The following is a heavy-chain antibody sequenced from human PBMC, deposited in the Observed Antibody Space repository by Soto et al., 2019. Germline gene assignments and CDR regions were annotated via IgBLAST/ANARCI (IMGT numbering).Heavy chain of an antibody. CDR1: GYGFTSYW. D-gene: IGHD3-22*01. J-gene: IGHJ3*02. CDR2: IYPGDSDT. CDR3: AKYYYDSSGLEYAFDI. V-gene: IGHV5-51*01. Sequence: PGESLKISCKGSGYGFTSYWIGWVRQMPGKGLEWMGIIYPGDSDTRYSPSFQGQVTISADKSISTAYLQWSSLKASDTAMYYCAKYYYDSSGLEYAFDIWGQGTMVTVSS.